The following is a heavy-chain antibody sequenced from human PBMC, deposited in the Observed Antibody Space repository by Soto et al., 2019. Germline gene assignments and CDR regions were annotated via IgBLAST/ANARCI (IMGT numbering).Heavy chain of an antibody. Sequence: EVQLLESGGGLVQPGGSLRLSCAASGFTFSSYAMSWVRQAPGKGLEWVSAISGSGGSTYYADSVKGRFTISSDNSKNTLYLQMNSLRAEDPAVYYCAKELTYYDFWSGYSHGYFQHWGQGTLVTVSS. D-gene: IGHD3-3*01. CDR2: ISGSGGST. CDR3: AKELTYYDFWSGYSHGYFQH. CDR1: GFTFSSYA. J-gene: IGHJ1*01. V-gene: IGHV3-23*01.